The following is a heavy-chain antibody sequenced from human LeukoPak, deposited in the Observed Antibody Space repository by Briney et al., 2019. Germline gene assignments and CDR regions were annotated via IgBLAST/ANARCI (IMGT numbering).Heavy chain of an antibody. CDR1: GFTFSNYG. CDR3: AKRKLRIAAAGSDSGAFDY. V-gene: IGHV3-30*02. D-gene: IGHD6-13*01. Sequence: GGSLRLSCAASGFTFSNYGMHWVRQAPGKGLEWVAFIRHDGSSGYYADSVKGRFTISRDNSKNTLYLQMNSLRAEDTAVYYCAKRKLRIAAAGSDSGAFDYWGQGTLVTVSS. J-gene: IGHJ4*02. CDR2: IRHDGSSG.